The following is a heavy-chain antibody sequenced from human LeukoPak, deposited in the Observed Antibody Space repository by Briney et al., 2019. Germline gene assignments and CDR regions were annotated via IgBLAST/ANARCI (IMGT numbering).Heavy chain of an antibody. CDR1: GGTFSSYA. J-gene: IGHJ6*03. CDR2: IIPIFGTA. V-gene: IGHV1-69*05. Sequence: GASVKVSCKASGGTFSSYAISLVRQAPGQGLEWMGRIIPIFGTANYAQKFQGRVTITTDESTSTAYMELSSLRSEDTAVYYCARVSLPGELLNYYYMDVWGKGTTVTVSS. D-gene: IGHD3-10*01. CDR3: ARVSLPGELLNYYYMDV.